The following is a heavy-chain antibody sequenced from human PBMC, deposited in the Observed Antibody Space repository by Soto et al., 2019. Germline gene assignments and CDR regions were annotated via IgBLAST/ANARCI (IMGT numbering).Heavy chain of an antibody. Sequence: QVQLVQSGAEVKKPGSSVKVSCKASGGTFSSYAISWVRQDPGQGLEWMGGIIPIFGTANYAQKFQGRVTITADDSTSTAYMDLSSLRSEDTAVYYCARYCSSTSCPGYYYYYGMDVWGQGTTVTVSS. J-gene: IGHJ6*02. V-gene: IGHV1-69*01. D-gene: IGHD2-2*01. CDR1: GGTFSSYA. CDR2: IIPIFGTA. CDR3: ARYCSSTSCPGYYYYYGMDV.